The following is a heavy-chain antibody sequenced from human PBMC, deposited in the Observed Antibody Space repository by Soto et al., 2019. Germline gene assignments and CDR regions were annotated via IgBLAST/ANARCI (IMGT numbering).Heavy chain of an antibody. Sequence: PSETLSLTCTVSGGSMNDYYWSWIRQPAGKGLEWIGRIFTSGNTNYNPSLRSRLTMSVDTSISTAYLQWSSLKASATAMYYCARRTETDYYGMDVWGQGTTVTVSS. D-gene: IGHD4-17*01. CDR1: GGSMNDYY. J-gene: IGHJ6*02. CDR3: ARRTETDYYGMDV. V-gene: IGHV4-4*07. CDR2: IFTSGNT.